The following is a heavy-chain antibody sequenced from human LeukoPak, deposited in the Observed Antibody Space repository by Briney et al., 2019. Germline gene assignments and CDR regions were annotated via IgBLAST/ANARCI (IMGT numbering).Heavy chain of an antibody. J-gene: IGHJ4*02. CDR2: ISGSGGST. D-gene: IGHD1-1*01. V-gene: IGHV3-23*01. CDR3: AKDTTGTTYYFDY. CDR1: GFTFSSYG. Sequence: GGSLRLSCAASGFTFSSYGMSWVRQAPGKGLEWVSAISGSGGSTYYADSVKGRFTISRDNSKNTQYLQMNSLRAGDTAVYYCAKDTTGTTYYFDYWGQGTLVTVSS.